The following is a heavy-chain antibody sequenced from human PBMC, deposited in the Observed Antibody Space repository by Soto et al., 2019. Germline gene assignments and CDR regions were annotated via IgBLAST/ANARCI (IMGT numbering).Heavy chain of an antibody. D-gene: IGHD3-16*01. CDR2: IDPSDSYT. CDR1: GYSFSNYW. Sequence: PGESLKISCKGSGYSFSNYWITWVRQMPGKGLEWMGTIDPSDSYTKYSPSFQGRVTMSTDKSKSTAYLQWSSLRASDSAMYYCARLLRDALSSIDAFDLWAQGTMVTV. CDR3: ARLLRDALSSIDAFDL. J-gene: IGHJ3*01. V-gene: IGHV5-10-1*01.